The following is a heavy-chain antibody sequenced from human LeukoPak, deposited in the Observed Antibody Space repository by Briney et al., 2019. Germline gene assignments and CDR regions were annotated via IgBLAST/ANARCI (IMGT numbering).Heavy chain of an antibody. CDR3: ARGRRSGGITMIRGVKDRGWFDP. CDR1: GFTFGDYA. D-gene: IGHD3-10*01. V-gene: IGHV3-49*04. CDR2: IRSKAYGGTT. Sequence: GGSLRLSCTASGFTFGDYAMSWVRQAPGKGLEWVGFIRSKAYGGTTEYAASVKGRFTISRDDSKSIAYLQMNSLRPEDTALYYCARGRRSGGITMIRGVKDRGWFDPWGQGTLVTVSS. J-gene: IGHJ5*02.